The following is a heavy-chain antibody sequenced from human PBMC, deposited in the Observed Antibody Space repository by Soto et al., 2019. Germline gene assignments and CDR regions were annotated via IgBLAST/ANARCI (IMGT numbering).Heavy chain of an antibody. V-gene: IGHV4-59*01. CDR1: GGSLSSYY. CDR2: VYFSGNT. J-gene: IGHJ5*02. Sequence: QVQLQESGPGLVKPSETLSLTCTVSGGSLSSYYWTWIRQSPGKGLGWIGYVYFSGNTNYNPSLKSRVTISIDTSKNQFSLRLASVTAADTAFYYCGSVRPSGYVLSWGQGTLVTVSS. CDR3: GSVRPSGYVLS. D-gene: IGHD6-25*01.